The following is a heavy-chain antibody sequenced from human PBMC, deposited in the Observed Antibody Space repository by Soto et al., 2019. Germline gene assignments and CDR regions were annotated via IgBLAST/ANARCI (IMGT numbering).Heavy chain of an antibody. CDR3: ATHVTQWGVVPAAINYYYMDV. Sequence: QLQLQESGPGLVKPSETLSLTCTVSGGSISSSSYYWGWIRQPPGKGLEWIGSIYYSGSTYYNPSLKSRVTISVDTSKNQFALKLSAVTAADTAVSYCATHVTQWGVVPAAINYYYMDVWGKGTTVTVSS. CDR2: IYYSGST. J-gene: IGHJ6*03. D-gene: IGHD2-2*01. CDR1: GGSISSSSYY. V-gene: IGHV4-39*01.